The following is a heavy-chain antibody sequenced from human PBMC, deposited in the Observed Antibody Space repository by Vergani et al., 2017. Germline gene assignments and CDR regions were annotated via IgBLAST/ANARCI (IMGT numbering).Heavy chain of an antibody. J-gene: IGHJ3*02. Sequence: QVQLVQSGAEVKKPGASVKVSCTASGYTFTSYGISWVRQAPGQGLEWMGWISAYNGNTNYAQKLQGRVTMTTDTSTSTAYMELRSLRSDDTAVYYCARGYYYDSSGYFDAFDIWGQGTMVTVSS. V-gene: IGHV1-18*01. CDR2: ISAYNGNT. D-gene: IGHD3-22*01. CDR3: ARGYYYDSSGYFDAFDI. CDR1: GYTFTSYG.